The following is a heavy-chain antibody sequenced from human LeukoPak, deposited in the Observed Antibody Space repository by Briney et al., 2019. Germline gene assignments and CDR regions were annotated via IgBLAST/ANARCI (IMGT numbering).Heavy chain of an antibody. J-gene: IGHJ4*02. CDR2: TYYSGST. CDR3: ARPHGVGGFDY. CDR1: GGSISSYY. D-gene: IGHD1-26*01. V-gene: IGHV4-59*01. Sequence: PSETLSLTCTVSGGSISSYYWSWIRQPPGKGLEWIGYTYYSGSTNYNPSLKSRVTISVDTSKNQFSLKLSSVTAADTAVYYCARPHGVGGFDYWGQGTLVTVSS.